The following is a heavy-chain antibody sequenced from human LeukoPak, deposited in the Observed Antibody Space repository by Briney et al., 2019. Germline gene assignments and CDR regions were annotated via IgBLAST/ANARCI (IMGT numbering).Heavy chain of an antibody. CDR2: IYYSGST. CDR1: GGSISSSSYY. CDR3: ARRDWYYFDY. Sequence: SETLSLTCTVSGGSISSSSYYWGWIRQPPGKGLEWIGSIYYSGSTYYNPPLKSRVTISVDTSKNQFSLKLSSVTAADTAVCYCARRDWYYFDYWGQGTLVTVSS. D-gene: IGHD3/OR15-3a*01. V-gene: IGHV4-39*01. J-gene: IGHJ4*02.